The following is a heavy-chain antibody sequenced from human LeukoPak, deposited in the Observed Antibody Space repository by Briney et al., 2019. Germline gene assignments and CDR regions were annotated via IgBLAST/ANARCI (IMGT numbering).Heavy chain of an antibody. J-gene: IGHJ4*02. Sequence: SETLSLTCTVSGDSISSSSSYWGWIRQPPGEGLEWIGSIYYSGSTYYNTSLKSRVTISVDTSKNQFSLRLRSVTAADTAVYYCARVTGYMVEDYFDSWGQGTLVTVSS. CDR2: IYYSGST. D-gene: IGHD6-13*01. V-gene: IGHV4-39*07. CDR3: ARVTGYMVEDYFDS. CDR1: GDSISSSSSY.